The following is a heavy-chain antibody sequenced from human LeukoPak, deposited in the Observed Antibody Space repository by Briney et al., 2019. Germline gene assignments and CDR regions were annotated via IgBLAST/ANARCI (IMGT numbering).Heavy chain of an antibody. V-gene: IGHV6-1*01. CDR2: TYYRSKWHS. Sequence: QTLSLTCAISGDSVSSNSAAWNWIRQSPSRGLEWLGRTYYRSKWHSYYAPSVKSRITINPDTSKNQFSLQLNSVTPEDTAVYYCARVYSSGGYGMDVWGQGTTVTVSS. J-gene: IGHJ6*02. CDR1: GDSVSSNSAA. D-gene: IGHD6-19*01. CDR3: ARVYSSGGYGMDV.